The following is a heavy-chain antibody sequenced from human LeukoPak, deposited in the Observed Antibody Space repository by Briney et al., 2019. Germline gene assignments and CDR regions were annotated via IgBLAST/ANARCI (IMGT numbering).Heavy chain of an antibody. CDR2: ISGSGGST. Sequence: PGGSLRLSCAVSGFTFRSYSMNWVRQAPGKGLEWVSAISGSGGSTYYADSVKGRFTISRDNSKNTLYLQMNSPRAEDTAVYYCGRQRLDSFRGMELWGRGTTVTVSS. D-gene: IGHD1-1*01. CDR1: GFTFRSYS. J-gene: IGHJ6*02. CDR3: GRQRLDSFRGMEL. V-gene: IGHV3-23*01.